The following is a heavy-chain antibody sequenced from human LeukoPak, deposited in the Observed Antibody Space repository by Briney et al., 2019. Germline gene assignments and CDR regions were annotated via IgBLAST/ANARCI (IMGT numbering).Heavy chain of an antibody. CDR1: GFTFSSFA. Sequence: GGSLRLSCTASGFTFSSFAMTWVRRAPGKGLEWRASMSSGGTYLYYADSGRGRFTISRDNTENSLYLAMNNLRVEDTAIYYCARDRPTGSSRLFVVQWGQGTPVIVSS. J-gene: IGHJ4*02. D-gene: IGHD3-10*01. V-gene: IGHV3-21*01. CDR3: ARDRPTGSSRLFVVQ. CDR2: MSSGGTYL.